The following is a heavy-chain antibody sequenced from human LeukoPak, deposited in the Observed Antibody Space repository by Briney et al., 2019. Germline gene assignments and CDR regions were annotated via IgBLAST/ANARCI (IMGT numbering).Heavy chain of an antibody. V-gene: IGHV1-8*03. CDR2: MNPSSGNT. D-gene: IGHD3-22*01. CDR1: GYTFTSYD. CDR3: ARDSVNSGYYFDY. J-gene: IGHJ4*02. Sequence: GASVKVSCKASGYTFTSYDINWVRQATGQGLEWMGWMNPSSGNTGYAQKFQGRVTITRNTSISTAYMELSSLRSEDTAVYYCARDSVNSGYYFDYWGQGTLVTVSS.